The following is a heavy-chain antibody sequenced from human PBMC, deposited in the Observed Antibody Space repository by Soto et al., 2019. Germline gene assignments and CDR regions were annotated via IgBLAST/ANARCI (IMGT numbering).Heavy chain of an antibody. D-gene: IGHD6-13*01. Sequence: QVQLVESGGGVVQPGRSLRLSCAASGFTFSSYAMHWVRQAPGKGLEWVAVISYDGSNKYYADSVKGRFTISRDNSKNTLYLQMNSLRAEDTAAYYCAGPMAAAGTLYYWGQGTLVTVSS. CDR2: ISYDGSNK. CDR1: GFTFSSYA. CDR3: AGPMAAAGTLYY. J-gene: IGHJ4*02. V-gene: IGHV3-30-3*01.